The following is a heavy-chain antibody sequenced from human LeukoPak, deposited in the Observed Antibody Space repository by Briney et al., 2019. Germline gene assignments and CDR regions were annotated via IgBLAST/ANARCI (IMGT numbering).Heavy chain of an antibody. Sequence: SQTLSLTCTVSGGSISSGDCYWSWIRQPPGKGLEWIGYIYYSGSTYYNPSLKSRVTISVDTSKNQFSLKLSSVTAADTAVYYCARDLAGPASFDIWGQGTMVTVSS. CDR3: ARDLAGPASFDI. D-gene: IGHD6-13*01. V-gene: IGHV4-30-4*08. CDR2: IYYSGST. CDR1: GGSISSGDCY. J-gene: IGHJ3*02.